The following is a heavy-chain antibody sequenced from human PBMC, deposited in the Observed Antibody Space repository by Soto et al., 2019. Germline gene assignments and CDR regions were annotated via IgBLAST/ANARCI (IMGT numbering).Heavy chain of an antibody. J-gene: IGHJ6*02. CDR2: ISGSGGST. Sequence: EVQLLESGGGLVQPGGSLRLSCAASGFTFSSYAMSWVRQAPGKGLEWVSAISGSGGSTYYADSVKGRFTISRDNSKNTLYVQMNSLRAEDTAVYYCAKGGVQHYYGMDVWGQGTTVTVSS. D-gene: IGHD6-13*01. CDR3: AKGGVQHYYGMDV. V-gene: IGHV3-23*01. CDR1: GFTFSSYA.